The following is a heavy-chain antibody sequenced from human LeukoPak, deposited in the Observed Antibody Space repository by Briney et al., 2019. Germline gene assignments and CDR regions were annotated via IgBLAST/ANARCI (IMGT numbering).Heavy chain of an antibody. D-gene: IGHD2-15*01. CDR3: ARQPRYCSGTNCYRGGYMHV. V-gene: IGHV4-59*08. CDR1: GGSISSYY. Sequence: SEPLSLTCTVSGGSISSYYWSWIRQPPGKGLEWIGYIYYRGSTNYNPSLKSRVTISVDTSTNQFSLKLSSVTAADTAVYYCARQPRYCSGTNCYRGGYMHVWGKGPAVTVSS. CDR2: IYYRGST. J-gene: IGHJ6*03.